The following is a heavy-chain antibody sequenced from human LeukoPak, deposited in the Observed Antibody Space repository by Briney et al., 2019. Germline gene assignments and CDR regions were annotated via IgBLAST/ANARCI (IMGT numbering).Heavy chain of an antibody. D-gene: IGHD6-13*01. CDR1: GDSVSSNNAA. CDR2: TYFRSQWFN. V-gene: IGHV6-1*01. Sequence: SQTLSLTCAISGDSVSSNNAAWNWIRQSPSRGLEWLGRTYFRSQWFNDYALTVQSRITINPDTSKNQFSLHLNSVTPEDTAVYYCAREGIAAADYYYYYYMDVWGKGTTVTVSS. J-gene: IGHJ6*03. CDR3: AREGIAAADYYYYYYMDV.